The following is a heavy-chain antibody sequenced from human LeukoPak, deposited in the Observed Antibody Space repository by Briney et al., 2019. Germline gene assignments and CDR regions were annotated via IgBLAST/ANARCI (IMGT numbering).Heavy chain of an antibody. CDR1: GFTFSSYS. CDR2: ISSSSSYI. Sequence: GGSLRLSCAASGFTFSSYSMNWVRQAPGKGLEWVSSISSSSSYIYYADSVKGRFTISRDNAKNSLYPQMNSLRAEDTAVYYCARGEGGSYSGMIDAFDIWGQGSMVTVSS. J-gene: IGHJ3*02. D-gene: IGHD1-26*01. V-gene: IGHV3-21*01. CDR3: ARGEGGSYSGMIDAFDI.